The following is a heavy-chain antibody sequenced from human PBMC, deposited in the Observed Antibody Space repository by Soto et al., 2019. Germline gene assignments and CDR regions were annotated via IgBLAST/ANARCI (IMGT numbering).Heavy chain of an antibody. J-gene: IGHJ4*02. V-gene: IGHV1-18*04. CDR2: ISCYNGNT. Sequence: ASVKVSCKASGYTFTSYGISWVRQAPGQGLEWMGWISCYNGNTNYAQKLQGRVTMTTDTSTSTAYMELRSLRSDDTAVYYCASSIVVVTAFDYWGQGTLVTVSS. D-gene: IGHD2-21*02. CDR1: GYTFTSYG. CDR3: ASSIVVVTAFDY.